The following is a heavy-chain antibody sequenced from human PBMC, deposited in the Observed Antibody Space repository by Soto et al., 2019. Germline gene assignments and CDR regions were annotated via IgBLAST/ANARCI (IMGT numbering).Heavy chain of an antibody. J-gene: IGHJ5*02. V-gene: IGHV1-18*01. D-gene: IGHD3-9*01. Sequence: QVQLVQSGAEVKKPGASVKVSCKASGYTFTSYGISWVRQAPGQGLEWMGWISAYNGNTNYALQLQGRATMTTHTPTSTAYMEPRGLRSDDTAVHYSATDILTGRRGFDPWGQGTLVTVSS. CDR1: GYTFTSYG. CDR3: ATDILTGRRGFDP. CDR2: ISAYNGNT.